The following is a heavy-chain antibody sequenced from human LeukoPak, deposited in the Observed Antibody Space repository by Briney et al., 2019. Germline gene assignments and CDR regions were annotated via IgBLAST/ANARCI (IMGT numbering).Heavy chain of an antibody. CDR1: GLTFSRYS. Sequence: PGGSLRLSCAASGLTFSRYSMNWVRQAPGKGLEWVSSISGSSSYIYYADSVKGRFTISRHNAKNSLYLQMNSLRAEDTAVYYCARVSAGVIGMKDVFDIWGQGTMVTVSS. V-gene: IGHV3-21*01. J-gene: IGHJ3*02. CDR2: ISGSSSYI. D-gene: IGHD3-16*02. CDR3: ARVSAGVIGMKDVFDI.